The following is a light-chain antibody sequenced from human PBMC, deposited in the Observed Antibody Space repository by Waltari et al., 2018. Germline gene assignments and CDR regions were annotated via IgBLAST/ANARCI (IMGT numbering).Light chain of an antibody. J-gene: IGLJ2*01. CDR1: SSDIGYYNY. V-gene: IGLV2-14*01. CDR3: SSYTASTTLI. CDR2: DVS. Sequence: QSALTQPASVSGSPGQSITISCPGTSSDIGYYNYVPWYQQHPGKAPKILIYDVSNRPSGVSNRFSGSKSGNTASLTISGLQAEDEADYYCSSYTASTTLIFGGGTKLTVL.